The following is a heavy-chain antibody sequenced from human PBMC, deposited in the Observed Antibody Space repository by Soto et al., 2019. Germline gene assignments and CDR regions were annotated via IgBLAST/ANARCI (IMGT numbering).Heavy chain of an antibody. CDR2: ISSSSSYI. Sequence: KLGGSLRLSCAASGFTFSSYSMNWVRQAPGKGLEWVSSISSSSSYIYYADSVKGRFTISRDNAKNSLYLQMNSLRAEDTAVYYCAGYSNGDYYYYYGMDVWGQGTTVTVSS. D-gene: IGHD4-4*01. CDR1: GFTFSSYS. CDR3: AGYSNGDYYYYYGMDV. V-gene: IGHV3-21*01. J-gene: IGHJ6*02.